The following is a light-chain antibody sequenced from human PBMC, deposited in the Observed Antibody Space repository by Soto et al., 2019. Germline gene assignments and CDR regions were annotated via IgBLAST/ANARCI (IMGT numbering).Light chain of an antibody. V-gene: IGLV2-14*01. CDR3: SSYTSSSLYV. CDR2: DVS. CDR1: SSDVGGYNY. Sequence: QSALTQPASVSGSPGQSITISCTGTSSDVGGYNYVSWYQQHPGKAPKLLIYDVSNRRSGVSNRFSGSKSGNTASLTISGLQAEDEADYYCSSYTSSSLYVFGTGTTLTVL. J-gene: IGLJ1*01.